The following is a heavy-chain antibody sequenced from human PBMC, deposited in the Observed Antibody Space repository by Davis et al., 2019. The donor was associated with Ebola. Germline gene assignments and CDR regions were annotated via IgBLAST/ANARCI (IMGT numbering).Heavy chain of an antibody. CDR1: GFTFSDYY. CDR2: ISSSGSTI. V-gene: IGHV3-11*01. D-gene: IGHD2-15*01. CDR3: ARVRVMSGIVVVVAANDYYYGMDV. Sequence: GGSLRLSCAASGFTFSDYYMSWIRQAPGKGLEWVSYISSSGSTIYYADSVKGRFTISRDNAKNSLYLQMNSLRAEDTAVYYCARVRVMSGIVVVVAANDYYYGMDVWGQGTTVTVSS. J-gene: IGHJ6*02.